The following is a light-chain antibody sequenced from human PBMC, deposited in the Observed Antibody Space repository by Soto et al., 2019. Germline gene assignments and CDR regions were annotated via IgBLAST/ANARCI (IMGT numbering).Light chain of an antibody. Sequence: QSALTQPASVSGSPGQSITISCTGTSSDVGSYNLVSWYQQHPGTAPKLMIYDGSKRPSGVSNRFSGSKSGNTAALTISGLQAEGEADYYCCSNADSSTFNVVFGGGTKLTVL. CDR2: DGS. V-gene: IGLV2-23*03. J-gene: IGLJ2*01. CDR1: SSDVGSYNL. CDR3: CSNADSSTFNVV.